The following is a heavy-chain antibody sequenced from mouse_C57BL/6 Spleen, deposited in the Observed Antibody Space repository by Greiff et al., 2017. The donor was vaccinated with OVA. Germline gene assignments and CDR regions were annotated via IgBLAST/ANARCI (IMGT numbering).Heavy chain of an antibody. J-gene: IGHJ2*01. V-gene: IGHV1-64*01. Sequence: QVQLQQPGAELVKPGASVKLSCKASGYTFTSYWMHWVKQRPGQGLEWIGMIHPNSGSTNYNEKFKSKATLTVDKSSSTAYMQLSSLTSEDSAVYYCAREGELGRYFGYWGQGTTLTVSS. CDR1: GYTFTSYW. CDR3: AREGELGRYFGY. CDR2: IHPNSGST. D-gene: IGHD4-1*01.